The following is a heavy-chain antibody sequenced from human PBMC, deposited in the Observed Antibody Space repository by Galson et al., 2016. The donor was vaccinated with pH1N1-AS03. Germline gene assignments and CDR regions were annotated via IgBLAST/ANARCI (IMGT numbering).Heavy chain of an antibody. CDR3: ARSQYPGTPRGGLDV. CDR1: GFTFSDYA. J-gene: IGHJ6*02. D-gene: IGHD2-15*01. CDR2: ISGTGGSP. Sequence: SLRLSCAASGFTFSDYAMGWVRQAPGKGLEWLAEISGTGGSPFYADSVKGRVTISRDNSKNTVYLQMTSLRADDTAVYYCARSQYPGTPRGGLDVWGQGTTVTVSS. V-gene: IGHV3-23*01.